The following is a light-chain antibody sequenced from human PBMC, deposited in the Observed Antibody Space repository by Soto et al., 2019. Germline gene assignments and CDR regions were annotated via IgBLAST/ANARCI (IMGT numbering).Light chain of an antibody. V-gene: IGKV3-11*01. CDR3: QQRSYWPPT. CDR1: QSVSSY. CDR2: DAS. Sequence: EIVLTQSAATLSLSPGERATLSCRASQSVSSYLAWYQQKPGQAPRLLIYDASNRATGIPARFSGSGSGTDFTLTISSLEPEDFAVYYCQQRSYWPPTFGPGTKVDT. J-gene: IGKJ3*01.